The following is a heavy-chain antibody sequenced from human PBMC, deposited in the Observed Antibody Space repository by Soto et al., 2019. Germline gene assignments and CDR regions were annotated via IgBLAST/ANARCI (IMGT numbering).Heavy chain of an antibody. CDR3: AGESPGFYGMSFDL. CDR1: GFTVSTNY. Sequence: EVQLVESGGGLIQPGGSLRLSCTASGFTVSTNYMAWVRRAAGKGLEWVSVIFVSGKTYYADAVKGRFTVSRDNSQNTLFLQMSSLTVEDTAVYYCAGESPGFYGMSFDLWGQGTVVTVSS. D-gene: IGHD3-22*01. J-gene: IGHJ3*01. CDR2: IFVSGKT. V-gene: IGHV3-53*01.